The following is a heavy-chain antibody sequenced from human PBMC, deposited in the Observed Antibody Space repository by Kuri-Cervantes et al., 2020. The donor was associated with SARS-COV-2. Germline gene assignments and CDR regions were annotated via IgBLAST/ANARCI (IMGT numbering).Heavy chain of an antibody. CDR3: ATPAPEYGGNSGGWVF. V-gene: IGHV3-23*01. Sequence: GESLKISCAASGFTFSSYWMHWVRQAPGKGLEWVSAISGSGGSTYYADSVKGRFTISRDNSKNTLYLQMNSLRAEDTAVYYCATPAPEYGGNSGGWVFWGQGTLVTVSS. CDR2: ISGSGGST. D-gene: IGHD4-23*01. J-gene: IGHJ4*02. CDR1: GFTFSSYW.